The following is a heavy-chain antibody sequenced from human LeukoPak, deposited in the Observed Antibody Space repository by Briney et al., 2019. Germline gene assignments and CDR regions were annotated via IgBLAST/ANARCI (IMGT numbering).Heavy chain of an antibody. J-gene: IGHJ5*02. D-gene: IGHD4-17*01. CDR1: GGSISSYY. V-gene: IGHV4-59*01. CDR2: IYYSGST. Sequence: PSETLSLTCTVSGGSISSYYWSWTRQPPGKGLEWIGYIYYSGSTNYNPSLKSRVTISVDTSKNQFSLKLSSVTAADTAVYYCAREDYGDYINWFDPWGQGTLVTVSS. CDR3: AREDYGDYINWFDP.